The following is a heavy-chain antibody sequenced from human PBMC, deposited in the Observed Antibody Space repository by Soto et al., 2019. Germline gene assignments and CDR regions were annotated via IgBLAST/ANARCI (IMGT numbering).Heavy chain of an antibody. J-gene: IGHJ6*02. V-gene: IGHV4-30-2*01. Sequence: KPSETLSLTCTVSGGSITTAGYSWRWIRQPPGKALEWIGYVYHTGNAYPKPSLKSRVTISLDRSKNQFSLKMTSVTAADTALYYCASRPFYYYGLDVWGQGTTVTVSS. CDR2: VYHTGNA. CDR1: GGSITTAGYS. CDR3: ASRPFYYYGLDV.